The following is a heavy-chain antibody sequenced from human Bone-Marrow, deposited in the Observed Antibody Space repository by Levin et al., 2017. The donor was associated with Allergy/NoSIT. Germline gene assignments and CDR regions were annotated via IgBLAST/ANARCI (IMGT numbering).Heavy chain of an antibody. CDR3: AREDNWNYDY. CDR1: GFTFSRYA. D-gene: IGHD1-7*01. J-gene: IGHJ4*02. CDR2: MSGSGGRT. Sequence: GGSLRLSCAASGFTFSRYAMAWVRQAPGQGLEWVSGMSGSGGRTVYADSVKGRFTISRDNSKNIMYLQMNSLRVEDTALYYCAREDNWNYDYWGQETLVTVSS. V-gene: IGHV3-23*01.